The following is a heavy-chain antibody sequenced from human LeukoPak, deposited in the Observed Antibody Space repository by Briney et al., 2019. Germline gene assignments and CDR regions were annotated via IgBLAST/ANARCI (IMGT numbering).Heavy chain of an antibody. CDR2: VSYSGDT. CDR3: ARGGASSRYFGY. Sequence: KTSETLSLTCTVSGGSISGHFWSWIRQPPGKGLEWIGFVSYSGDTNYSPSFNGRVTISLDTSKSQFSLNLNSVTAADTAVYFCARGGASSRYFGYWGRGTLVTVSS. J-gene: IGHJ4*02. D-gene: IGHD1-26*01. V-gene: IGHV4-59*11. CDR1: GGSISGHF.